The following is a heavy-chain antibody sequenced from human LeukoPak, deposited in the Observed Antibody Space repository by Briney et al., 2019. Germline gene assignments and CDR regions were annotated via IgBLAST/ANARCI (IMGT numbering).Heavy chain of an antibody. CDR2: ISYDGSNK. CDR1: GFTFSSYA. J-gene: IGHJ3*02. Sequence: GGSLRLSCAASGFTFSSYAMLWVRQAPGKGLEWVAAISYDGSNKYYADSVKGRFTIYRDNSKNTLYLQMHSLRADDTAVYYCAGVDAAMPDAFDIWGQGTTVTVSS. V-gene: IGHV3-30*04. CDR3: AGVDAAMPDAFDI. D-gene: IGHD5-18*01.